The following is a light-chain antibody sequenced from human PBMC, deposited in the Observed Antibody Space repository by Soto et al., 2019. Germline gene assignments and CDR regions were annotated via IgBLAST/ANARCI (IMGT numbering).Light chain of an antibody. Sequence: QPVLTQPPSASATPGQRVTISCSGSSSNIGTNSVNWYQELPGTAPKLLMYRDDQRPSGVPDRFSGSKSGTSASLAITGLQSEDEAHYYCAAWDDSLDGPVFGGGTQLTVL. V-gene: IGLV1-44*01. J-gene: IGLJ2*01. CDR3: AAWDDSLDGPV. CDR1: SSNIGTNS. CDR2: RDD.